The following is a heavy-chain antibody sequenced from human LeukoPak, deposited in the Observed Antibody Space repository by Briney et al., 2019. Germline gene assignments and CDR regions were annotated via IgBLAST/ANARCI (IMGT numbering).Heavy chain of an antibody. J-gene: IGHJ3*02. CDR1: GGSISSYY. CDR3: ARDLSYYDSSGYDAFDI. Sequence: SETLSLTCTDSGGSISSYYWSWIRQPAGKGLEWIGRIYTSGSTNYNPSLKSRVTMSVDTSKNQFSLKLSSVTAADTAVYYCARDLSYYDSSGYDAFDIWGQGTMVTVSS. CDR2: IYTSGST. D-gene: IGHD3-22*01. V-gene: IGHV4-4*07.